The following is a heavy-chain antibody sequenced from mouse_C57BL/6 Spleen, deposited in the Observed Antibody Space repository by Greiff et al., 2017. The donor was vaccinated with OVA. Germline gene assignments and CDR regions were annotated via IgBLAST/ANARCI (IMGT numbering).Heavy chain of an antibody. D-gene: IGHD4-1*01. Sequence: VQLQQSGAELVRPGTSVKVSCKASGYAFTNYLIEWVKQRPGQGLEWIGVINPGSGGTNYNEKFKGKATLTADKSSSTAYMQLSSLTSEDSAVYFCARHWEGYFDVWGTGTTVTVSS. CDR2: INPGSGGT. V-gene: IGHV1-54*01. CDR1: GYAFTNYL. J-gene: IGHJ1*03. CDR3: ARHWEGYFDV.